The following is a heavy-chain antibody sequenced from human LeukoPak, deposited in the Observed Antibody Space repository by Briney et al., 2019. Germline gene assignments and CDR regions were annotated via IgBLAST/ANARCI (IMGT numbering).Heavy chain of an antibody. CDR1: GFTFSSYA. D-gene: IGHD6-13*01. V-gene: IGHV3-21*01. CDR2: ISSSSSYI. CDR3: ARDLSSPSYFDY. Sequence: GGSLRLSCAASGFTFSSYAMSWVRQAPGKGLEWVSSISSSSSYIYYADSVKGRFTISRDNAKNSLYLQMNSLRAEDTAVYYCARDLSSPSYFDYWGQGTLVTVSS. J-gene: IGHJ4*02.